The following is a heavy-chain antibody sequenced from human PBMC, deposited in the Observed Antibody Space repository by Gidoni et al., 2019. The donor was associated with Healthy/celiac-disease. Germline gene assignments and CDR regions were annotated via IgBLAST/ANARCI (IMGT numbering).Heavy chain of an antibody. CDR2: INAGNGNT. D-gene: IGHD6-13*01. J-gene: IGHJ4*02. CDR3: ARGWTERDSSSCLGY. V-gene: IGHV1-3*01. Sequence: QVQLVQSGAEVKKPAASVTVSCKASGYTFTSYAIHWVRQAPGQRLEWMGWINAGNGNTKYSQKFQGRVTITRDTSASTAYMELSSLRSEDTAVYYCARGWTERDSSSCLGYWGQGTLVTVSS. CDR1: GYTFTSYA.